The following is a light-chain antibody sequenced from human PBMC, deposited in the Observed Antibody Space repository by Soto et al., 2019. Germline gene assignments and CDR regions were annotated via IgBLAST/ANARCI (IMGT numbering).Light chain of an antibody. Sequence: DIQMTQSPSSVSASVGDRVTITCRASQAIDSWLAWYQQKPGEAPKLLIFTGSLLHSGVPPRFSGSGSGTVFTLTISSLQPEDFATYYCQQTLSFPPTFGQGTKV. CDR3: QQTLSFPPT. J-gene: IGKJ1*01. V-gene: IGKV1-12*01. CDR1: QAIDSW. CDR2: TGS.